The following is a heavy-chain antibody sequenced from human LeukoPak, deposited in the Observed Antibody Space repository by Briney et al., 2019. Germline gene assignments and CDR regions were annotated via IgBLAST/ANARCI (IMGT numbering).Heavy chain of an antibody. CDR1: GFTFDDYA. Sequence: GGFLRLSCAASGFTFDDYAMPWVRQAPGKGLEWVSGISWNSGSIGYADSVKGRFTISRDNAKNSLYLQMNSLRAEDTALYYCAKDNIAAAGTTRWYYGMDVWGQGTTVTVSS. V-gene: IGHV3-9*01. CDR2: ISWNSGSI. CDR3: AKDNIAAAGTTRWYYGMDV. J-gene: IGHJ6*02. D-gene: IGHD6-13*01.